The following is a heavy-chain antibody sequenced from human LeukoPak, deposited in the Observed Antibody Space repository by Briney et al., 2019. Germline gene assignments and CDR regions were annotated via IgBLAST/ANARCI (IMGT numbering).Heavy chain of an antibody. D-gene: IGHD4-17*01. CDR2: ISWNSGSI. V-gene: IGHV3-9*01. Sequence: GGSLRLSCAASGFTFDDYAMHWVRQAPGKGLEWVSGISWNSGSIGYADSVKGRFTISRDNAKNSLYLQMNSLRAEDTALYYCAKGNNYGQSNPHDYWGQGTLVTVSS. CDR3: AKGNNYGQSNPHDY. CDR1: GFTFDDYA. J-gene: IGHJ4*02.